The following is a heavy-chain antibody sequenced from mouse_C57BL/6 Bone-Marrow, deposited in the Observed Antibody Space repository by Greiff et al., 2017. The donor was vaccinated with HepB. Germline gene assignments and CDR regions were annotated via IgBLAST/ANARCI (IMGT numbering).Heavy chain of an antibody. V-gene: IGHV5-17*01. D-gene: IGHD2-4*01. CDR1: GFTFSDYG. J-gene: IGHJ3*01. CDR3: ADDDYDVRFAY. CDR2: ISSGSSTI. Sequence: EVKLVESGGGLVKPGGSLKLSCAASGFTFSDYGMHWVRQAPEKGLEWVAYISSGSSTIYYADTVKGRFTISRDNAKNTLFLQMTSLRSEDTAMYYCADDDYDVRFAYWGQGTLVTVSA.